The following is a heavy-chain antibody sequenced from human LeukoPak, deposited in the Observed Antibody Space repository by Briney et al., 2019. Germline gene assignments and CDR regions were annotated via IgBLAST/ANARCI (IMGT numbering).Heavy chain of an antibody. CDR3: ARDLKWGWYFDL. Sequence: PSETLSLTCTVSGGSISTYYWHWVRQPAGKGLEWIGRIYASGLTNYNPSLKSRVTMSVDTSKNQLSLTLTSVTAADTAVYFCARDLKWGWYFDLWGRGTLVSVSS. D-gene: IGHD1-26*01. J-gene: IGHJ2*01. V-gene: IGHV4-4*07. CDR1: GGSISTYY. CDR2: IYASGLT.